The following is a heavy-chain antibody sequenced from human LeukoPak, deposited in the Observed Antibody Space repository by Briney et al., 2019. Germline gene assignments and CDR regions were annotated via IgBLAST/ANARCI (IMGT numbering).Heavy chain of an antibody. V-gene: IGHV3-74*01. J-gene: IGHJ3*02. CDR2: IISDGSGT. CDR3: ARDSGYSSFGGAFDI. Sequence: GGSLRLSCAASGFSFSSYWMHWVRQAPGKGLVWVSHIISDGSGTGYADSVKGRFTISRDNAKNTLYLQMNSLRAEDTAVYYCARDSGYSSFGGAFDIWGQGTMVTVSS. D-gene: IGHD6-19*01. CDR1: GFSFSSYW.